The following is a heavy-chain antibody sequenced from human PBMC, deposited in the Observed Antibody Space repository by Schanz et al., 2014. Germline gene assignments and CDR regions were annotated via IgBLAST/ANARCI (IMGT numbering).Heavy chain of an antibody. CDR3: ARDAADFLAGYYLDT. CDR1: GYTFISYF. Sequence: LVESGAEVKKPGASVKVSCKASGYTFISYFIHWVRQAPGQGLEWIGRTIPMINEAKYADNFRGRVSMTADKSTSTAYMVLSGLTHEDTATYYCARDAADFLAGYYLDTWGQGTLVVVSS. CDR2: TIPMINEA. J-gene: IGHJ4*02. D-gene: IGHD3-9*01. V-gene: IGHV1-46*01.